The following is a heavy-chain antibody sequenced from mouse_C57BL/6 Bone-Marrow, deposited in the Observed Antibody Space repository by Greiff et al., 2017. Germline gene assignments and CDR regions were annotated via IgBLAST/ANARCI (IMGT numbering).Heavy chain of an antibody. V-gene: IGHV5-12*01. CDR1: GFTFSDYY. Sequence: EVKVVESGGGLVQPGGSLKLSCAASGFTFSDYYMYWVRQTPEKRLEWVAYISNGGGSTYYPGTVKGRFTISRDNAKNTLYLQMSRLKSEDTAMYYCAREGRGYYFDYWGQGTTLTVSS. CDR3: AREGRGYYFDY. J-gene: IGHJ2*01. CDR2: ISNGGGST.